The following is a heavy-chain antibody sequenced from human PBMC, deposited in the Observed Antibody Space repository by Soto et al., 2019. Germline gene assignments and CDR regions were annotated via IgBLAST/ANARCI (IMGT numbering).Heavy chain of an antibody. J-gene: IGHJ5*02. D-gene: IGHD3-10*01. CDR1: GGSISSYY. V-gene: IGHV4-59*01. CDR3: ARSGALLWFGVFDP. Sequence: PSETLSLTCTVSGGSISSYYWSWIRQPPGKGLEWIGYIYYSGSTNYNPSLKSRVTISVDTSKNQFSLKLSSVTAADTAVYYCARSGALLWFGVFDPWGQGTLVTVSS. CDR2: IYYSGST.